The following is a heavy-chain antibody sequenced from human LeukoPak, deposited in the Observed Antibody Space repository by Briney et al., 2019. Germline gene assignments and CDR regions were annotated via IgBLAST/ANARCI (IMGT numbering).Heavy chain of an antibody. V-gene: IGHV3-30-3*01. J-gene: IGHJ4*02. D-gene: IGHD2-21*01. CDR3: ARDFFPIADSTWYEIGY. CDR1: GFTFNEYA. CDR2: ISYDGYDK. Sequence: QPGRSLRLSCAASGFTFNEYAMHWVRQTPGKGLEWVALISYDGYDKSYADSVRGRFTISRDNSKNTLNLQMDSLRGEDTAVYYCARDFFPIADSTWYEIGYWGQGTLVTVSS.